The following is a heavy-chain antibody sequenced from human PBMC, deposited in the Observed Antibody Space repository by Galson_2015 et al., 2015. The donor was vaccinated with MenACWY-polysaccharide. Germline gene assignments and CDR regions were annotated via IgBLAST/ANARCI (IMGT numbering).Heavy chain of an antibody. J-gene: IGHJ4*02. CDR3: ARDPRGARSSYFDN. D-gene: IGHD3-10*01. CDR2: TSGSGSAT. Sequence: LRLSCAASGFPFSDYYMHWIRQAPGKGLEWVSYTSGSGSATYFADSVKGRFIISRDNAKNSLYLQVNSLRAEDTAVYYCARDPRGARSSYFDNWGQGIQVTVSS. CDR1: GFPFSDYY. V-gene: IGHV3-11*01.